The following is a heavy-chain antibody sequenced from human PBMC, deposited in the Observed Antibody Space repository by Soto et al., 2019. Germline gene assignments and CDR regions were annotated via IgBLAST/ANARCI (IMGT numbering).Heavy chain of an antibody. CDR2: IITYNGNT. J-gene: IGHJ4*02. V-gene: IGHV1-18*01. CDR3: ARTGPPVDY. CDR1: GYTFSSYA. Sequence: QVQLVQSGAEVKKPEASVKVSSKASGYTFSSYAISWVRQAPGQGLEWMGWIITYNGNTNYAQKLQGRVTMTTDTSTTTAYMDLRSLRSDDTAVYYCARTGPPVDYWGQGTLVTVSS.